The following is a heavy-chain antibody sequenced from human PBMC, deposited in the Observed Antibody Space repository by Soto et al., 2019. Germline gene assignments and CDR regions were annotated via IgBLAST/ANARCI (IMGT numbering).Heavy chain of an antibody. CDR2: ISASGGNI. J-gene: IGHJ2*01. CDR3: AKVAGGLGYFDL. CDR1: GFIFSDYA. Sequence: EVQLLESGGGLAQPGGSLRLSCVASGFIFSDYAMTWVRQAPGKGLEWVATISASGGNIEYADSLKGRFTISRDNSKNTLYLQLNGLTADDTAIHYCAKVAGGLGYFDLWGRGILVTVSS. V-gene: IGHV3-23*01. D-gene: IGHD3-16*01.